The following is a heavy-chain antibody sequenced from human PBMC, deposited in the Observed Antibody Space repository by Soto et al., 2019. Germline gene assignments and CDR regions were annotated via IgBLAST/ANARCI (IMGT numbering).Heavy chain of an antibody. Sequence: GSALRVYCADRGFNCVSYAMGWVRQAPGKGLEWVSGVSGSGGSPYYADSVKGRLTISKDKSKNTLYLDLNNLRPEDTAVYFCVKGKESGYRGAFDSWGQGTMVTVSS. V-gene: IGHV3-23*01. CDR1: GFNCVSYA. D-gene: IGHD5-18*01. CDR2: VSGSGGSP. CDR3: VKGKESGYRGAFDS. J-gene: IGHJ4*02.